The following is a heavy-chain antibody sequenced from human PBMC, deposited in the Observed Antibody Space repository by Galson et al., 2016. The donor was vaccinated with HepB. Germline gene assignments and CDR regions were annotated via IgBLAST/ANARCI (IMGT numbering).Heavy chain of an antibody. Sequence: SLRLSCAASGFSFNNAWMNWVRQAPGKGLEWVGRIKSKTDGGTTDFAAPVKGRFSISRDDSKNTMYLQMNSLKTEDTAMYYCTTTLDAYQSRDYYYFYGMDVWGQGTTVTVSS. CDR2: IKSKTDGGTT. D-gene: IGHD2-2*01. V-gene: IGHV3-15*07. CDR1: GFSFNNAW. J-gene: IGHJ6*02. CDR3: TTTLDAYQSRDYYYFYGMDV.